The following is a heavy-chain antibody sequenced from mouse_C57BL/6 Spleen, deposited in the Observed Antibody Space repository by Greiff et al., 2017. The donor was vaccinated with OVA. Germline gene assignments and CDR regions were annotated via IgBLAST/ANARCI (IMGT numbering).Heavy chain of an antibody. CDR1: GYTFTSYW. V-gene: IGHV1-64*01. CDR2: IHPNSGST. J-gene: IGHJ4*01. D-gene: IGHD1-2*01. Sequence: QVHVKQPGAELVKPGASVKLSCKASGYTFTSYWLHWVKQRPGQGLEWIGMIHPNSGSTNYNAKFKSKATLTVDKSSSTAYMQLSSLTSDDSAVYYCAREGRGTTAPGPYAMDYWGQGTSVTVSS. CDR3: AREGRGTTAPGPYAMDY.